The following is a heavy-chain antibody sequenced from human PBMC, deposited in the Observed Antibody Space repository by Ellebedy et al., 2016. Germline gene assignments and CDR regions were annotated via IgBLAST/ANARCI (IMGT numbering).Heavy chain of an antibody. V-gene: IGHV3-7*04. CDR1: GFTFSVYW. CDR3: ARVTGSVDYGDY. Sequence: GESLKISCAASGFTFSVYWMSWVRQAPGKGLEWVANIRHDGNAKNYVDSVKGRFTISRDNAENSLYLQMNSLRAEDTAVYYCARVTGSVDYGDYWGQGTLVTVSS. CDR2: IRHDGNAK. D-gene: IGHD4-17*01. J-gene: IGHJ4*02.